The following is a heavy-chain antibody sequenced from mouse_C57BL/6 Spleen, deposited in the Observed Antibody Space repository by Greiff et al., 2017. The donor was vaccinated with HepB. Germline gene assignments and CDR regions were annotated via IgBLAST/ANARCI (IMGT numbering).Heavy chain of an antibody. D-gene: IGHD1-1*01. V-gene: IGHV1-55*01. Sequence: QVHVKQSGAELVKPGASVKMSCKASGYTFTSYWITWVKQRPGQGLEWIGDIYPGSGSTNYNEKFKSKATLTVDTSSSTAYMQLSSLTSEDSAVYYCARRVYYQGYFDYWGQGTTLTVSS. J-gene: IGHJ2*01. CDR3: ARRVYYQGYFDY. CDR2: IYPGSGST. CDR1: GYTFTSYW.